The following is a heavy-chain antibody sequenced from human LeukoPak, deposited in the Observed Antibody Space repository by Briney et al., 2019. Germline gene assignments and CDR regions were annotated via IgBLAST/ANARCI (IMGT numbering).Heavy chain of an antibody. Sequence: GTSVKVSCKASGFTLINSAVQWVRQARGQRLEWVGWIIVGSGQTRYAQKFQKRVTITRDMSTSTAFLELSSLRSEDSAVYYCAAGDTLVRGVIIPFAPWGQGTLVTVSS. V-gene: IGHV1-58*01. CDR2: IIVGSGQT. CDR3: AAGDTLVRGVIIPFAP. J-gene: IGHJ5*02. CDR1: GFTLINSA. D-gene: IGHD3-10*01.